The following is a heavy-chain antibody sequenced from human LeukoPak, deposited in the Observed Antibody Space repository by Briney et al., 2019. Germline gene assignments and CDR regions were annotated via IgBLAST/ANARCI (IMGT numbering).Heavy chain of an antibody. CDR1: SXX. CDR3: AGGTVLRFLEWAVALDY. CDR2: IYSGGST. D-gene: IGHD3-3*01. V-gene: IGHV3-66*02. Sequence: SXXXXXVRQAPGKGLEWVSVIYSGGSTYYADSVKGRFTISRDNSKNTLYLQMNSLRAEDTAVYYCAGGTVLRFLEWAVALDYWGQGTLVTVSS. J-gene: IGHJ4*02.